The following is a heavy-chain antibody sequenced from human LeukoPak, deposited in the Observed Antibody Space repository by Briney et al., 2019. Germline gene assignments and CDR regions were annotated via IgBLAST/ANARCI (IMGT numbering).Heavy chain of an antibody. Sequence: EGSLRLSCAASGFPFNMYWMTWVRQAPGKGLEWVANIKQDETETYFGASVKGRFTISRDNAKNSLYLQMNSLRAEDTAVYYCAKDAWTAGTKYFQHWGQGTLVTVSS. D-gene: IGHD6-13*01. CDR1: GFPFNMYW. V-gene: IGHV3-7*01. CDR3: AKDAWTAGTKYFQH. J-gene: IGHJ1*01. CDR2: IKQDETET.